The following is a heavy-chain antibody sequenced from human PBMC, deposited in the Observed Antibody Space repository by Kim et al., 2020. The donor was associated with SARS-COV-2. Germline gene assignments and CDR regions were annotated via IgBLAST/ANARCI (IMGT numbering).Heavy chain of an antibody. CDR1: GDSVSSNSAA. J-gene: IGHJ6*02. CDR3: TRVTGFAWNYRPPNYPMDV. CDR2: TYYKSKWFY. D-gene: IGHD1-7*01. V-gene: IGHV6-1*01. Sequence: SQTLSLTCAISGDSVSSNSAAWNWIRQSPSRGLEWLGRTYYKSKWFYDYALSVKSRITINPDTSKNQFSLQLNSLTPEDTAVYYCTRVTGFAWNYRPPNYPMDVWDQGTTVTVSS.